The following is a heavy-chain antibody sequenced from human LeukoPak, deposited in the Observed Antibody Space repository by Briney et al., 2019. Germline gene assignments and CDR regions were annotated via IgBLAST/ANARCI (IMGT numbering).Heavy chain of an antibody. CDR2: ISSSGNSP. J-gene: IGHJ5*02. Sequence: PGGSLRLSCAASGFIFSSYAMTWVRQAPGKGLEWVSSISSSGNSPYYADSVKGRFIISRDNSKNTVSLEMSSLTVEDTAVYYCGKHKEVLPAIKVAAWGQGSLVAVSS. CDR3: GKHKEVLPAIKVAA. CDR1: GFIFSSYA. D-gene: IGHD2-2*01. V-gene: IGHV3-23*01.